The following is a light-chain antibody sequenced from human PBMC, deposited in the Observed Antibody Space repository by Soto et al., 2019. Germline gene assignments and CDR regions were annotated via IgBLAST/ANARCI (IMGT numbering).Light chain of an antibody. V-gene: IGKV3-15*01. J-gene: IGKJ5*01. CDR3: QQRSNWIT. Sequence: EILMTQSPATLSVSPGERATVSCRASQSVSSNLAWYQQKPGQAPRLLIYGASTRATGIPARFSGSGSGTDFTLTISSLEPEDFAVYYCQQRSNWITFGQGTRLEIK. CDR1: QSVSSN. CDR2: GAS.